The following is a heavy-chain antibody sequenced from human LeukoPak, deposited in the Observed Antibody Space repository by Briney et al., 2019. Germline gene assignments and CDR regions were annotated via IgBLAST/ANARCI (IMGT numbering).Heavy chain of an antibody. J-gene: IGHJ4*02. CDR1: GYSFTSYW. V-gene: IGHV5-51*01. CDR2: IYPGDSDT. D-gene: IGHD3-10*01. Sequence: GESLKISCKGSGYSFTSYWIGWVRQMPGKGLEWMGIIYPGDSDTRYSPSFQGQVTISADKSISTAYLQWSSLKASDTAMYYYARGDGSGSYSPGWVDYWGQGTLVTVSS. CDR3: ARGDGSGSYSPGWVDY.